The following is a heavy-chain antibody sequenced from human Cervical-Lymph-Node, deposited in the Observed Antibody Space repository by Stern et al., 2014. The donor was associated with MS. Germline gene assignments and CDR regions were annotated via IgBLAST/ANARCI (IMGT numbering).Heavy chain of an antibody. J-gene: IGHJ4*02. V-gene: IGHV3-9*01. CDR1: GFIFDHYA. CDR3: AKDIAGPVI. D-gene: IGHD2/OR15-2a*01. CDR2: ISWNSGVT. Sequence: EVQLVESGGGLVKPGRSLRLSCAASGFIFDHYAMHWVRQVPGKGLEGVSVISWNSGVTGYADSVKGRFTISRDNAKNSLFLQMNGLRADDTAVYYCAKDIAGPVIWGPGTLVTVSS.